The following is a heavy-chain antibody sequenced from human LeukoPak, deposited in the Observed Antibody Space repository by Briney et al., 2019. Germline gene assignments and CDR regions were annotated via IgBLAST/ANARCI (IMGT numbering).Heavy chain of an antibody. CDR1: GFTFDDYA. V-gene: IGHV3-9*01. CDR3: AKDESRLGSGWPHHFDY. J-gene: IGHJ4*02. D-gene: IGHD6-19*01. CDR2: ISWNSGSI. Sequence: GGSLRLSCAASGFTFDDYAMHWVRQAPGKGLEWVSGISWNSGSIGYADSVKGRFTISRDNAKNSLYLQMNSLRAEDTALYYCAKDESRLGSGWPHHFDYWGQGTLVTVSS.